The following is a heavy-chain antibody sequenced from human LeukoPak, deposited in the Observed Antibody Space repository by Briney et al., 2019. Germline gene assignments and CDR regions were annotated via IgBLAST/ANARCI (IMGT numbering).Heavy chain of an antibody. Sequence: ASVKVSCKASGYTFTSYCISWVRQAPGQGLEWMGWISAYNGNTNYAQKLQGRVTMTTDTSTSTAYMELRSLRSDDTAVYYCARDPERHPYYYYGMDVWGQGTTVTVSS. D-gene: IGHD1-1*01. CDR1: GYTFTSYC. CDR2: ISAYNGNT. CDR3: ARDPERHPYYYYGMDV. V-gene: IGHV1-18*01. J-gene: IGHJ6*02.